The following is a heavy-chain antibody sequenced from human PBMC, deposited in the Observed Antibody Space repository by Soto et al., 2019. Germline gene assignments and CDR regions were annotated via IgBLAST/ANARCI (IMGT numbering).Heavy chain of an antibody. Sequence: EVQLLESGGGLVQPGGSLRLSCAASGFTFSSYAMSWVRQAPGKGLEWVSAISGSGGSTYYADSVKGRFTISRDNSKNTLYLQMNSLRAEDPAVYYFASPMAASGAFDIWGQGTMVTVSS. J-gene: IGHJ3*02. V-gene: IGHV3-23*01. CDR1: GFTFSSYA. CDR2: ISGSGGST. CDR3: ASPMAASGAFDI. D-gene: IGHD3-10*01.